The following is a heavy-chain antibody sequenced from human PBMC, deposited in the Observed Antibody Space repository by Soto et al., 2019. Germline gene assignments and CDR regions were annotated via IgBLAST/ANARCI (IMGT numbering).Heavy chain of an antibody. D-gene: IGHD3-16*01. Sequence: QVQLVQSGAEVKKPGASVKVSCKASGYTFTNFGISWVRQAPGQGLEWMGWISAYNGNTNYAQNFQGRVTMTTDTSSSTGYMELRSLRSDDTAAYYCARGGTPIDYWSQGTLVTVSS. CDR3: ARGGTPIDY. V-gene: IGHV1-18*01. CDR2: ISAYNGNT. CDR1: GYTFTNFG. J-gene: IGHJ4*02.